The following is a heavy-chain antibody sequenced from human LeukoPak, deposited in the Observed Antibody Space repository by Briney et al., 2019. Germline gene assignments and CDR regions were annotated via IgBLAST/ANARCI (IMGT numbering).Heavy chain of an antibody. J-gene: IGHJ4*02. Sequence: GRSLRLSCSASGFTFSRYAMHWVRQAPGKGLEYVSAISSNGGSTYYADSVKGRFTISRDNSKNTLYLQMSSLRAEDTAVYYCVKDGSGSYYTYYFDYWGQGTLVTVSS. CDR1: GFTFSRYA. CDR3: VKDGSGSYYTYYFDY. D-gene: IGHD3-10*01. V-gene: IGHV3-64D*06. CDR2: ISSNGGST.